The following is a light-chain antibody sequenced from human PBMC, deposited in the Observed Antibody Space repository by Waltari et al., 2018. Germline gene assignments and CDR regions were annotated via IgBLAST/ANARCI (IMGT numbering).Light chain of an antibody. CDR3: LQYNSYPWT. Sequence: DIQVTQSPSTLSASVGDRVTITCRASHSIVVWLAWYQQKPGKAPRLLIYKASYLGSGVPLRFSGSASGKEFTLNSSSLQADDFATYYGLQYNSYPWTFGQGTTVEIK. J-gene: IGKJ1*01. V-gene: IGKV1-5*03. CDR1: HSIVVW. CDR2: KAS.